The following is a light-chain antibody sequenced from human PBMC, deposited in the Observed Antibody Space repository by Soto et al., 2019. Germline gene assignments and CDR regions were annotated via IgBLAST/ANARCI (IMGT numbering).Light chain of an antibody. CDR1: RSNIGINA. CDR3: AALDDSLNGLV. V-gene: IGLV1-44*01. CDR2: ANN. J-gene: IGLJ7*01. Sequence: QSVLTQPPSVSGTPGQRVSISCSGSRSNIGINAVDWYHQLPGTAPKVLIYANNQRPSVVPDRFSGSKSGTSASLAINGLQSDDEAHYYCAALDDSLNGLVFGGGTQLTVL.